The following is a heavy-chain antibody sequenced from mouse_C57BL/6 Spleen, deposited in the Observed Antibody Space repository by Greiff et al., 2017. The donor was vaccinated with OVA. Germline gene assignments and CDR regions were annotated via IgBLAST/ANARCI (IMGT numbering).Heavy chain of an antibody. Sequence: EVQLQQSGPELVKPGASVKIPCKASGYTFTDYNMDWVKQSHGKSLEWIGDINPNNGGTIYNQKFKGKATLTVDKSSSTAYMELRSLTSEDTAVYYCARRVLLRWYFDVWGTGTTVTVSS. CDR1: GYTFTDYN. CDR3: ARRVLLRWYFDV. CDR2: INPNNGGT. D-gene: IGHD1-1*01. V-gene: IGHV1-18*01. J-gene: IGHJ1*03.